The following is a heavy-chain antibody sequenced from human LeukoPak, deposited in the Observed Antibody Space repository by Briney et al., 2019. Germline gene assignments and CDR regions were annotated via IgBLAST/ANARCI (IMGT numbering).Heavy chain of an antibody. V-gene: IGHV3-23*01. Sequence: PGASLRLSCAASGFTFSSYVMSWVRQAPGEGLEWVSAISGSGDSTYYADSVKGRFTISRDNSKNTLYLQMSSLRAEDTAVYYCARVIMVRGVIITFDYWGQGTLVTVSS. CDR3: ARVIMVRGVIITFDY. CDR2: ISGSGDST. CDR1: GFTFSSYV. J-gene: IGHJ4*02. D-gene: IGHD3-10*01.